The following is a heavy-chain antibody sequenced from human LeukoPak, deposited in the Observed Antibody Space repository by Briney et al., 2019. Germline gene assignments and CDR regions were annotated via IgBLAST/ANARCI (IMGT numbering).Heavy chain of an antibody. CDR1: GYTFTSYG. CDR2: INPNSGGT. J-gene: IGHJ5*02. V-gene: IGHV1-2*02. D-gene: IGHD6-19*01. Sequence: ASVKVSCKASGYTFTSYGISWVRQAPGQGLEWMGWINPNSGGTNYAQKFQGRVTMTRDTSISTAYMELSRLRSDDTAVYYCARGAGQWLVLRGWFDPWGQGTLVTVSS. CDR3: ARGAGQWLVLRGWFDP.